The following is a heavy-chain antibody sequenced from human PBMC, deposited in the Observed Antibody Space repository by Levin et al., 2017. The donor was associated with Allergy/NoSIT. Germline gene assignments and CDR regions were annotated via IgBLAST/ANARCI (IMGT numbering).Heavy chain of an antibody. CDR3: ARFLAAARNYYYGMDV. J-gene: IGHJ6*02. CDR1: GFTFSDFY. V-gene: IGHV3-11*03. CDR2: ISSGSTYI. D-gene: IGHD6-13*01. Sequence: PGGSLRLSCAASGFTFSDFYMTWIRQAPGKGLEWVSYISSGSTYISYADSVKGRFTISRDNAKNSLYLQMNSLRDEDTAVYYCARFLAAARNYYYGMDVWGQGTTVTVSS.